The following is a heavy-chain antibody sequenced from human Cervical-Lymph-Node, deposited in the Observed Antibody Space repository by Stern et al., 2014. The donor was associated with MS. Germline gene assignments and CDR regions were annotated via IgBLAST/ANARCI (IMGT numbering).Heavy chain of an antibody. CDR1: GDSINSGSFY. J-gene: IGHJ4*02. D-gene: IGHD5-18*01. CDR2: IWPSGSA. CDR3: ASGYRFFDY. V-gene: IGHV4-61*02. Sequence: QVQLQESGPGLVKPSQTLSLTCTVSGDSINSGSFYWSWIRQPAGKGLEWIGRIWPSGSAFYFPSLTSRAAISIDTSKNQFSLNLTSVTAADTAIYFCASGYRFFDYWGQGILVTVSS.